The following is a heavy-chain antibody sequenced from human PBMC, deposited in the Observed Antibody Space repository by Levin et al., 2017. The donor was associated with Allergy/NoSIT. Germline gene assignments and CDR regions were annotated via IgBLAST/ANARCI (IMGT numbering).Heavy chain of an antibody. Sequence: QAGGSLRLSCVASGFTFSGYAMSWVAQAPGKGLEWVSAMSATGDRTYYADSMKGRFTISRDNSKNTLYLQMNSLRAEDTAVYYCARGVGGYQDNYYGMDVWGQGTTVTVSS. CDR2: MSATGDRT. J-gene: IGHJ6*02. CDR3: ARGVGGYQDNYYGMDV. D-gene: IGHD6-25*01. V-gene: IGHV3-23*01. CDR1: GFTFSGYA.